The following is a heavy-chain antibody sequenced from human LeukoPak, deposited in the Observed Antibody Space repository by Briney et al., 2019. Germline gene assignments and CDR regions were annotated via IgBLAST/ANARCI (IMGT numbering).Heavy chain of an antibody. CDR2: FIPIFGTA. D-gene: IGHD3-22*01. CDR1: GGTFSSYA. J-gene: IGHJ4*02. CDR3: AGAPTYYYDSSGYYLY. Sequence: ASVKVSCKASGGTFSSYAISWVRQAPGQGLEWMGGFIPIFGTANYAQKFQGRVTITADESTSTAYMELSSLRSEDTAVYYCAGAPTYYYDSSGYYLYWGQGTLVTVSS. V-gene: IGHV1-69*01.